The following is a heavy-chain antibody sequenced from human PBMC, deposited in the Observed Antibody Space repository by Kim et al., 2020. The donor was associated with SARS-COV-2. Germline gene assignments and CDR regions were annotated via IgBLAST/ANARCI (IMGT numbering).Heavy chain of an antibody. Sequence: GGSLRLSCAASGFTFSSYSMSWVRQAPGKGLEWVSAISGSGGSTYYADSVKGRFTISRDNSKNTLYLQMNSLRAEDTAVYYCATDHLHSSGWYPNWFDPWGQGTLVTVSS. J-gene: IGHJ5*02. CDR2: ISGSGGST. CDR3: ATDHLHSSGWYPNWFDP. D-gene: IGHD6-19*01. CDR1: GFTFSSYS. V-gene: IGHV3-23*01.